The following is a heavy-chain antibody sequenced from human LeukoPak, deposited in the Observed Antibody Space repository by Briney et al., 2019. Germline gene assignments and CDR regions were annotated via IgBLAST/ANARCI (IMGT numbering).Heavy chain of an antibody. V-gene: IGHV4-4*07. CDR2: IYASGDT. D-gene: IGHD3-22*01. CDR1: GGSISNYY. CDR3: ARDAYYYDTSGYYILDY. J-gene: IGHJ4*02. Sequence: PSETLSLTCTVSGGSISNYYWTWLRQSAGKGLEWIGRIYASGDTYYSPSLQSRVTMSVDTSKNQFSLRLNSVTAADTAVYYCARDAYYYDTSGYYILDYWGQGTLVTVSS.